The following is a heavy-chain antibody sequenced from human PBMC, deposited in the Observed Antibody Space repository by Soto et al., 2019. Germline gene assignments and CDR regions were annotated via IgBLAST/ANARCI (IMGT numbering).Heavy chain of an antibody. CDR3: AGQTFTIAAASYGRSNWFDP. CDR1: GGSITSSSHF. D-gene: IGHD6-25*01. J-gene: IGHJ5*02. Sequence: SETLSLTCTASGGSITSSSHFWGWVRQPPGKGLEWIGTIYFTGNTYYTPSLKSRLTMSIDTSKNEFSLRLNSVTAADTAVYYCAGQTFTIAAASYGRSNWFDPWGPGTLVTVSS. CDR2: IYFTGNT. V-gene: IGHV4-39*01.